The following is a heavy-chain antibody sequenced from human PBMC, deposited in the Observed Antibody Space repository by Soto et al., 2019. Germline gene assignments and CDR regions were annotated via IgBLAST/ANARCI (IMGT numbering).Heavy chain of an antibody. CDR3: AGQTFTIAAASYGRSNWFDP. CDR1: GGSITSSSHF. D-gene: IGHD6-25*01. J-gene: IGHJ5*02. Sequence: SETLSLTCTASGGSITSSSHFWGWVRQPPGKGLEWIGTIYFTGNTYYTPSLKSRLTMSIDTSKNEFSLRLNSVTAADTAVYYCAGQTFTIAAASYGRSNWFDPWGPGTLVTVSS. CDR2: IYFTGNT. V-gene: IGHV4-39*01.